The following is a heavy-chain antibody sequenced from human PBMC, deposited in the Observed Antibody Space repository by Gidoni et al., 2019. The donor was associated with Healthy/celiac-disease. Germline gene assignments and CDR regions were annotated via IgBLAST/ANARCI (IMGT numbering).Heavy chain of an antibody. J-gene: IGHJ2*01. CDR3: ARDRLTNWYFDL. V-gene: IGHV3-21*01. CDR2: ISSSSSYI. Sequence: EVQLVESGGGLVKPGGSLRLSCAASGFTFSSYSMNWVRQAPGKGLEWVSSISSSSSYIYYADSVKGRFTISRDNAKNSLYLQMNSLRAEDTAVYYCARDRLTNWYFDLWGRGTLVTVSS. D-gene: IGHD3-9*01. CDR1: GFTFSSYS.